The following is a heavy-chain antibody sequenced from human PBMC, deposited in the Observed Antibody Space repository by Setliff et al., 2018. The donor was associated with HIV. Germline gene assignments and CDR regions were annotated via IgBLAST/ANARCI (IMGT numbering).Heavy chain of an antibody. CDR3: ARGGIAAADKRDINF. Sequence: ASVMVSCKASGYIFTSYYMHWVRQAPGQGLEWLGVINPSGGSTDYAQTFKDRVTMTKDTSTATVNMELRSLTSDDTAVYYCARGGIAAADKRDINFWGQGTMVTVSS. V-gene: IGHV1-46*01. CDR2: INPSGGST. CDR1: GYIFTSYY. J-gene: IGHJ3*01. D-gene: IGHD6-13*01.